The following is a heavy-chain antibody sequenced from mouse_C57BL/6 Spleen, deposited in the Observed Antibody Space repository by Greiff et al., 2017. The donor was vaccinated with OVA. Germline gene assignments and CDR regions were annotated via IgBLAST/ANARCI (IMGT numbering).Heavy chain of an antibody. Sequence: EVQVVESGEGLVKPGGSLKLSCAASGFTFSSYAMSWVRQTPEKRLEWVAYISSGGDYIYYADTVKGRFTISRDNARNTLYLQMSSLKSEDTAMYYCTRDYDGYYWYFDVWGTGTTVTVSS. CDR3: TRDYDGYYWYFDV. CDR2: ISSGGDYI. J-gene: IGHJ1*03. CDR1: GFTFSSYA. V-gene: IGHV5-9-1*02. D-gene: IGHD2-3*01.